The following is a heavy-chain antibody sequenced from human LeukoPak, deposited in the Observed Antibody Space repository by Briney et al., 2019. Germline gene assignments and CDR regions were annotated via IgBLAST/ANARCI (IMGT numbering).Heavy chain of an antibody. Sequence: ASVKVSCRASGYTFTGYYIHWVRQAPGHGLEWMGWINPNSGATNNAQKFQGRVTVSRDTSISTTYMELSRLGSDDMAVYYCARSGITTIPNFDYWGQGTLVTVSS. CDR1: GYTFTGYY. J-gene: IGHJ4*02. D-gene: IGHD3-22*01. V-gene: IGHV1-2*02. CDR3: ARSGITTIPNFDY. CDR2: INPNSGAT.